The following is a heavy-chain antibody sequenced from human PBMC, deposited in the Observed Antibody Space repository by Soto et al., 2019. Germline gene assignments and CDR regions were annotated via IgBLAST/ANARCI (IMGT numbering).Heavy chain of an antibody. CDR3: AHRYGGNYYRWYFDS. V-gene: IGHV2-5*01. CDR1: GFSLTTSLAG. Sequence: PTLLKPTQTLTLTFTYSGFSLTTSLAGVGWIRQPPGRALEWLALISWKDDKRYNPGLESRLTITKDTSKNQVILTLTNMDPVDTATYFCAHRYGGNYYRWYFDSWGQGTLVTVSS. J-gene: IGHJ4*02. CDR2: ISWKDDK. D-gene: IGHD1-26*01.